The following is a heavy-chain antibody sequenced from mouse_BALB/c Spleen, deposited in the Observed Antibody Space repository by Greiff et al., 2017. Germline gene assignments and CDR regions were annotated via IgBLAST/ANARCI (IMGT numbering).Heavy chain of an antibody. CDR3: ARYIYVGTRYDYYAMDY. CDR1: GYTFTNYW. D-gene: IGHD1-1*01. V-gene: IGHV1-63*02. Sequence: QVQLQQSGAELVRPGTSVKISCKASGYTFTNYWLGWVKQRPGHGLEWIGDIYPGGGYTNYNEKFKGKATLTADTSSSTAYMQLSSLTTEDSAVYSCARYIYVGTRYDYYAMDYWGQGTSVTVSS. CDR2: IYPGGGYT. J-gene: IGHJ4*01.